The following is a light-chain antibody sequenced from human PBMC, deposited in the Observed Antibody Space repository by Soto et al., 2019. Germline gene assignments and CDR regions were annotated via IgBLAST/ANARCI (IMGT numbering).Light chain of an antibody. CDR1: SGHSSYA. CDR2: LNSDGSH. J-gene: IGLJ1*01. Sequence: QSVLTQSPSASASLGASVKLTCTLSSGHSSYAIAWHQQQPEKGPRYLMKLNSDGSHSRGDGIPDRFSGSSSGAERYLTISSLQSEDEADYYRQTWGTGIHVFGTGTKLTVL. V-gene: IGLV4-69*01. CDR3: QTWGTGIHV.